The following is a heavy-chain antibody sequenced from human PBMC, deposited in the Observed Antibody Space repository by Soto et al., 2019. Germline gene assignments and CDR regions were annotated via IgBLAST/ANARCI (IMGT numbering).Heavy chain of an antibody. CDR1: GYTFTSYY. CDR2: INPSGGST. J-gene: IGHJ6*02. V-gene: IGHV1-46*01. CDR3: AVSSLQYCSSTSCPDFYYYGMDV. D-gene: IGHD2-2*01. Sequence: ASVKVSCKASGYTFTSYYMHWGRQAPGQGLEWMGIINPSGGSTSYAQKFQGRGTMTRDTSTSTVYMELSSLRSEDTAVYYCAVSSLQYCSSTSCPDFYYYGMDVWGQGTTVTVSS.